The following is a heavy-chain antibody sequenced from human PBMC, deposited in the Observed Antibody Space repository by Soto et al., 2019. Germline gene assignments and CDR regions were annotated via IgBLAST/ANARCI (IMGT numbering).Heavy chain of an antibody. CDR2: VYYTGIT. CDR3: ARSVAVPGAHLDY. Sequence: PSETLSLTCSVSGGSISGSYWSWIRQSPGKGLEWLGYVYYTGITNYSPSIRSRVSISVDTSKNESSLRLRSVTATATAVYFCARSVAVPGAHLDYRGQGT. CDR1: GGSISGSY. J-gene: IGHJ4*02. D-gene: IGHD6-19*01. V-gene: IGHV4-59*01.